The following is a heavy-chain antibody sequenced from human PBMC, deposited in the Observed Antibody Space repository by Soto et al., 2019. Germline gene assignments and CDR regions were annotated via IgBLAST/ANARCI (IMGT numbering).Heavy chain of an antibody. J-gene: IGHJ4*02. CDR3: ARISGYSYGLPPYFDY. D-gene: IGHD5-18*01. V-gene: IGHV4-61*01. CDR1: GGSVSSGSYY. CDR2: IYYSGST. Sequence: QVQLQESGPGLVKPSETLSLTCTVSGGSVSSGSYYWSWIRQPPGKGLEWIGYIYYSGSTNYNPSLKSRVTISVDTSKNQFSLKLSSVTAADTAVYYYARISGYSYGLPPYFDYWGQGTLVTVSS.